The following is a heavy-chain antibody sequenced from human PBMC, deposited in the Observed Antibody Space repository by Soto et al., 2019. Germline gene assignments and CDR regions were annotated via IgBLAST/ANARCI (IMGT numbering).Heavy chain of an antibody. CDR1: GFTFSSYG. CDR3: ARVLSITIFGVVIMGPLDYYGMDV. Sequence: GGSLRLSCAASGFTFSSYGMHWVRQAPGKGVEWVAVIWYDGSNKYYADSVKGRFTISRDNSKNTLYLQMNSLRAEDTAVYYCARVLSITIFGVVIMGPLDYYGMDVWGQGTTVTVSS. D-gene: IGHD3-3*01. J-gene: IGHJ6*02. V-gene: IGHV3-33*01. CDR2: IWYDGSNK.